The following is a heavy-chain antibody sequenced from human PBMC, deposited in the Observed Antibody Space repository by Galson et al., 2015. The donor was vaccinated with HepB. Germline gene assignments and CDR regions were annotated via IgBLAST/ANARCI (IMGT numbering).Heavy chain of an antibody. D-gene: IGHD2-8*01. CDR2: ISYGGSNK. CDR1: GFTFSSYA. J-gene: IGHJ6*02. Sequence: SLRLSCAASGFTFSSYAMHWVRQAPGKGLEWVAVISYGGSNKYYADSVKGRFTISRDNSKNTLYLQMNSLRGEDTAVYYCAKDQRSLKYCVNVVCYDAPDNYYYGLDVWGQGTTVTVSS. V-gene: IGHV3-30*18. CDR3: AKDQRSLKYCVNVVCYDAPDNYYYGLDV.